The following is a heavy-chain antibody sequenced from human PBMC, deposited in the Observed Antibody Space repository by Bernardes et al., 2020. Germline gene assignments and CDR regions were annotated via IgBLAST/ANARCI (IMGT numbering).Heavy chain of an antibody. CDR3: ARYQVVTAFDV. CDR2: IYYSGRT. D-gene: IGHD2-21*02. Sequence: SEPLSLTCTVSGDSIHTYYWSWFRQPPGKELEWLGYIYYSGRTGYNPSFKSRVTISVDTSKNQFFLNLTSVTAADTAVYYCARYQVVTAFDVWGPGTLVTVSS. J-gene: IGHJ4*02. V-gene: IGHV4-59*01. CDR1: GDSIHTYY.